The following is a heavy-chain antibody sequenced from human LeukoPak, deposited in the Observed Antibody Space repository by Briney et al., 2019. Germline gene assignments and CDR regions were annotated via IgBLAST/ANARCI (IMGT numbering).Heavy chain of an antibody. J-gene: IGHJ4*02. CDR1: GYSFTAFY. V-gene: IGHV1-2*02. Sequence: GSSVTVSCKASGYSFTAFYIHWVRQAPGRGLEWMGWIHPRSGETNYAYKFRGRVTMTRDTSISTTYMDLGSLGSDDTAVYYCARDGEYGTGSYYRGCFDYWGQGTLVTVSS. D-gene: IGHD3-10*01. CDR2: IHPRSGET. CDR3: ARDGEYGTGSYYRGCFDY.